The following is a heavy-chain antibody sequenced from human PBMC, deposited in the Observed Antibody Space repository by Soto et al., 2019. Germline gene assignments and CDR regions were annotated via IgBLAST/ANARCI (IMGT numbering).Heavy chain of an antibody. Sequence: ASVKVSCKASGYTFTGYYMHWVRQAPGQGLEWMGWINPNSGGTNYAQKFQGWVTMTRDTSISTAYMELSRLRSDETAVYYCASAAGVTTDYYYYGMDVWGQGTTVTVSS. CDR1: GYTFTGYY. D-gene: IGHD4-17*01. V-gene: IGHV1-2*04. J-gene: IGHJ6*02. CDR2: INPNSGGT. CDR3: ASAAGVTTDYYYYGMDV.